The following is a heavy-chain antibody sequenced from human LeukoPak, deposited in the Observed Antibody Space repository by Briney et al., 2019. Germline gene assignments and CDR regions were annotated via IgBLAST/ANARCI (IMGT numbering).Heavy chain of an antibody. J-gene: IGHJ6*02. CDR3: ARDGPVYYYYYGMDV. V-gene: IGHV3-21*01. CDR2: ISSSSSYI. Sequence: GGSLRLSCAASGFTFSSYSMNWVRQAPGKGLEWVSSISSSSSYIYYADSVKGRFTISRDNAKNSLYLQMNSLRAEDTAVYYRARDGPVYYYYYGMDVWGQGTTVTVSS. CDR1: GFTFSSYS.